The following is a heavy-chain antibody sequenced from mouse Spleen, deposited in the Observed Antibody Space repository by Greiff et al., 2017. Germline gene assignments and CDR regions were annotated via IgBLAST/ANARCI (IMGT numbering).Heavy chain of an antibody. CDR2: IYPGSGNN. CDR3: ARWGDYDGFTY. V-gene: IGHV1-55*01. J-gene: IGHJ3*01. CDR1: GYTFTSYW. Sequence: QVQLQQPGAELVKPGASVKMSCKTSGYTFTSYWMTWVKQRPGQGLEWIGDIYPGSGNNNYNEKFKNKATLTVDTSSSTAYMQISSLTSEDYAVYYCARWGDYDGFTYWGQGTLVTVSA. D-gene: IGHD2-4*01.